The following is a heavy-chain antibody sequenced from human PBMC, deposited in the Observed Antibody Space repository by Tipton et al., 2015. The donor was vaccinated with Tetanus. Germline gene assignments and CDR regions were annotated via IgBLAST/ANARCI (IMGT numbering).Heavy chain of an antibody. Sequence: CAASGFTFSSYWMHWVRQAPGKGLVWVSRINSDGSSTSYADSVKGRFTISRDNAKNTLYLQMNSLRAEDTAVYYRARGRSVTTVDYWGQGTLVTVSS. CDR1: GFTFSSYW. V-gene: IGHV3-74*01. CDR2: INSDGSST. D-gene: IGHD4-17*01. CDR3: ARGRSVTTVDY. J-gene: IGHJ4*02.